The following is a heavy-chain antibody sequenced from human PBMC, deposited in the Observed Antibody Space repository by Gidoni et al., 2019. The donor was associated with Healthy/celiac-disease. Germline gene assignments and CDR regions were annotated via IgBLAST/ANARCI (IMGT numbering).Heavy chain of an antibody. D-gene: IGHD6-19*01. J-gene: IGHJ5*02. V-gene: IGHV1-2*02. Sequence: QAQPVQSGAEVTKPGASVKVSCKASGYTFTGYYMHWVRQAPGQGLEWMGWINPNSGGTNYAQKFQGRVTMTRDTSISTAYMELSRLRSDDTAVYYCAREGVAGRSDWFDPWGQGTLVTVSS. CDR1: GYTFTGYY. CDR2: INPNSGGT. CDR3: AREGVAGRSDWFDP.